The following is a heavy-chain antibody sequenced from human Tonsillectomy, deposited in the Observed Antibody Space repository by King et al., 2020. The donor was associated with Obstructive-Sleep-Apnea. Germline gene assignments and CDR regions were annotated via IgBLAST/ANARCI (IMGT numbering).Heavy chain of an antibody. J-gene: IGHJ5*02. CDR1: GFSFSTYS. Sequence: VQLVESGGGLVQPGGSLRLSCAAAGFSFSTYSMNWVRQAPGKGLEWVSYISGTSSTIYYADSVKGRFTISRDNGKDSLYLQRNSLRAEDTAVYYCARDMGSGAFNWFDPWGQGTLVTVSS. CDR3: ARDMGSGAFNWFDP. V-gene: IGHV3-48*04. CDR2: ISGTSSTI. D-gene: IGHD1-26*01.